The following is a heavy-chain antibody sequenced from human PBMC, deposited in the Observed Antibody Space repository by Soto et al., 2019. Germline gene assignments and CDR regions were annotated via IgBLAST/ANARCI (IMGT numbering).Heavy chain of an antibody. J-gene: IGHJ6*02. CDR1: GYTFTSYG. D-gene: IGHD3-10*01. CDR3: ARDEYYYGSGSYYNTLYYYYGMDV. CDR2: ISAYNGNT. V-gene: IGHV1-18*04. Sequence: ASVKVSCKASGYTFTSYGISWVRQAPGQGLEWMGWISAYNGNTNYAQKLQGRVTMTTDTSTSTAYMELRSLRPDDTAVYYCARDEYYYGSGSYYNTLYYYYGMDVWGQGTTVTVSS.